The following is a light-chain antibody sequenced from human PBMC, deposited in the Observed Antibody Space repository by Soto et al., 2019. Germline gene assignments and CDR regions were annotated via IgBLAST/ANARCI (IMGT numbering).Light chain of an antibody. CDR2: RSN. Sequence: QSVLTQPPSASGTPGQRVTISCSGSSSNIGTYYVYWYQQLPGTAPKLLIYRSNQRPSGVPDRFSGSTSGTSASLAISGLRSEDEADYYCAAWDDSLSGRVFGGGTKLTVL. V-gene: IGLV1-47*01. CDR3: AAWDDSLSGRV. J-gene: IGLJ2*01. CDR1: SSNIGTYY.